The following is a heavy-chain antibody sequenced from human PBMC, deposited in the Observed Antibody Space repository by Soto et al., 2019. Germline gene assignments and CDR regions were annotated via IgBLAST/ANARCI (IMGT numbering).Heavy chain of an antibody. CDR1: GYTFTSYY. CDR2: INPSGGST. V-gene: IGHV1-46*01. J-gene: IGHJ3*02. D-gene: IGHD6-13*01. Sequence: ASVKVSCKASGYTFTSYYMHCVRQAPGQGLEWMGIINPSGGSTSYAQKFQGRVTMTRDTSTSTVYMELSSLRSEDTAVYYCAREQQLGNAFDIWGQGTMVTVSS. CDR3: AREQQLGNAFDI.